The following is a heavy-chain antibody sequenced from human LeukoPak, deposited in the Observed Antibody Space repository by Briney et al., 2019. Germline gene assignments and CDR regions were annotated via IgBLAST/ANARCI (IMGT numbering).Heavy chain of an antibody. V-gene: IGHV4-59*01. D-gene: IGHD1-1*01. CDR3: ARDRPTNH. J-gene: IGHJ5*02. CDR1: GGSISSYY. CDR2: IYYSGST. Sequence: SETLSLTCTVSGGSISSYYWSWIRQPPGKGLEGIGYIYYSGSTNYNPSLKSRVTISVDTSKYQFSLNLSSVTAADTAVYHCARDRPTNHWGQGTLVTVSS.